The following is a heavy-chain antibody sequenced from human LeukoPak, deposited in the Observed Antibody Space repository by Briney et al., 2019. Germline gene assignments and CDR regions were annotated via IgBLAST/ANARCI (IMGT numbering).Heavy chain of an antibody. CDR2: IYHSGST. V-gene: IGHV4-38-2*01. Sequence: SETLSLTCAVSGYSISSGYYWGWIRQPPGKGLEWIGSIYHSGSTYCNPSLKSRVTISVDTSKNQFSLKLSSVTAADTAVYYCARFSGYSYGRKSVFDYWGQGTLVTVSS. D-gene: IGHD5-18*01. CDR3: ARFSGYSYGRKSVFDY. J-gene: IGHJ4*02. CDR1: GYSISSGYY.